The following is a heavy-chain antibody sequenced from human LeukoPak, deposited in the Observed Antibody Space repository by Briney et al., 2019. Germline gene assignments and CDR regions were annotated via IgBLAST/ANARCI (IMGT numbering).Heavy chain of an antibody. CDR3: AKEIARRGAFDI. CDR1: GYTFTGYY. CDR2: INTNSGGT. Sequence: ASVKVSCKASGYTFTGYYMHWVRQAPGQGLEWMGWINTNSGGTNYAQKFQGRVTLTRDTSISTAYMELSRLRSDDTAVYYCAKEIARRGAFDIWGQGTLVTVSS. J-gene: IGHJ3*02. V-gene: IGHV1-2*02. D-gene: IGHD3-22*01.